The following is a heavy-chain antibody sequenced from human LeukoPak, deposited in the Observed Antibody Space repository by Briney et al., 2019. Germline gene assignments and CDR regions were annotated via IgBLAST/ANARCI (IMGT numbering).Heavy chain of an antibody. J-gene: IGHJ4*02. CDR3: ARDLMDGGFDY. CDR1: DASIRSHY. CDR2: IFYSGTT. Sequence: SETLSLTCTVSDASIRSHYWRWIRQPPGKGLEWIGYIFYSGTTYYNPSLKSRVTISADTSKNQISLRLSAVTAADTAMYYCARDLMDGGFDYWGQGTLVTVSS. D-gene: IGHD2-8*01. V-gene: IGHV4-59*11.